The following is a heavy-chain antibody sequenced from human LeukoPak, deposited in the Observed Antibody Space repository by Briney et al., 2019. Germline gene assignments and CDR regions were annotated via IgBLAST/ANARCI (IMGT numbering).Heavy chain of an antibody. CDR2: VNDSGKV. Sequence: PSETLSLTCTVYSGSLSGYYWSWLRQPPGKGLEFIGEVNDSGKVNYTPSLKSRVTVSVDAPKKQFSLKLTSVTAADTAVYYCARVIDSSESYYRSFDYWGQGIMVTVSS. J-gene: IGHJ4*02. D-gene: IGHD3-10*01. CDR1: SGSLSGYY. CDR3: ARVIDSSESYYRSFDY. V-gene: IGHV4-34*01.